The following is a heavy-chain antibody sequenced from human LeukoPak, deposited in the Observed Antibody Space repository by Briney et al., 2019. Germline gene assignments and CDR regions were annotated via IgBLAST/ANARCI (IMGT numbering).Heavy chain of an antibody. CDR3: ASDRTLNDLLDF. J-gene: IGHJ4*02. CDR2: ISYDGANK. CDR1: GFIFSDSA. V-gene: IGHV3-30-3*01. D-gene: IGHD1-1*01. Sequence: GGPLRLSCAASGFIFSDSAFHWVRQAPGKGLEWVALISYDGANKVYTESVKGRFTISRDNSKKMVLLQMTSLSPEDTAIYFCASDRTLNDLLDFWGQGTLVTVSS.